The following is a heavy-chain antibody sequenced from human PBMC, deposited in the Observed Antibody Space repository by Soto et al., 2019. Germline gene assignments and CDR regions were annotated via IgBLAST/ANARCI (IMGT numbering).Heavy chain of an antibody. CDR1: GGTFSRHV. Sequence: GASVKVSCKTYGGTFSRHVIGWVRQAPGQGLEWMGGVVPIFGTTNYAQKFKGRIKITADELTSTAFMELSSLTSEDTAVYYCVRGGSEGTGWYIWFDPWGQGTLVTVS. D-gene: IGHD6-19*01. CDR3: VRGGSEGTGWYIWFDP. CDR2: VVPIFGTT. J-gene: IGHJ5*02. V-gene: IGHV1-69*13.